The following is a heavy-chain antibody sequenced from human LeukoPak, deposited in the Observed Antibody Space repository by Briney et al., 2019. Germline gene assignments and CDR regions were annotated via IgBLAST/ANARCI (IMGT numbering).Heavy chain of an antibody. CDR2: ISAYNGNT. D-gene: IGHD3-22*01. Sequence: GASVKVSCKASGYTFTSYGISWVRQAPGQGLEWMGWISAYNGNTNYAQKLQGRVTMTTDTSTSTAYMELRSLRSDDTAVYYCARGHSYYYDSSGYPIDYWGQGTLVTVSS. CDR3: ARGHSYYYDSSGYPIDY. CDR1: GYTFTSYG. J-gene: IGHJ4*02. V-gene: IGHV1-18*01.